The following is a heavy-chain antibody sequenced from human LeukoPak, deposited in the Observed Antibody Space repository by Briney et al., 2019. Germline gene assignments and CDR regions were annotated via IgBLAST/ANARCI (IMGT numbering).Heavy chain of an antibody. V-gene: IGHV3-30*18. D-gene: IGHD5-24*01. J-gene: IGHJ4*02. CDR3: AKDQSEMAFFYYFDY. CDR2: ISYDGSNK. CDR1: GFTFSSYG. Sequence: GGSLRLSCAASGFTFSSYGMHWVRQAPGKGLEWVAVISYDGSNKYYADSVKGRFTISRDNSKNTLYLQMNSLRAEDTAVYYCAKDQSEMAFFYYFDYWGQGTLVTVSS.